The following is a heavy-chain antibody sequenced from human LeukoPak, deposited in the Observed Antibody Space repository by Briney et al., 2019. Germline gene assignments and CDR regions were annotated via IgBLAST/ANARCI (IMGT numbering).Heavy chain of an antibody. D-gene: IGHD1-26*01. Sequence: ASVKVSCKASGYTFTSYDINWVRQATGQGLEWMGWMNPNSGNTNYAQKLQGRVTMTTDTSTSTAYMELRSLRSDDTAVYYCARDKGYYEDWGQGTLVTVSS. V-gene: IGHV1-18*01. J-gene: IGHJ4*02. CDR3: ARDKGYYED. CDR2: MNPNSGNT. CDR1: GYTFTSYD.